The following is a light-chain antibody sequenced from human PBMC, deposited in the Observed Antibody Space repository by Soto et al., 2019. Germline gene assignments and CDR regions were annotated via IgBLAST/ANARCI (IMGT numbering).Light chain of an antibody. V-gene: IGKV1-5*01. J-gene: IGKJ4*01. CDR3: QKYSTYPLT. Sequence: DIQLAQTPTARSASVGDRATITCRASQTFSNWLAWSQQKTGKAPKVFIFEGSCLDGGVPSRFSGRRSGTDFTLTISSLQPSDFATYYCQKYSTYPLTIGGGTKVDTK. CDR1: QTFSNW. CDR2: EGS.